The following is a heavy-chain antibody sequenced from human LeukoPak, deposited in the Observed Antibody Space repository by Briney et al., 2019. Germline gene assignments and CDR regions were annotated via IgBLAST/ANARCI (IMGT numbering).Heavy chain of an antibody. CDR1: GGSISSYY. CDR3: ARGTLYGGNSDY. D-gene: IGHD4-23*01. V-gene: IGHV4-59*01. Sequence: PSETLSLTCTVSGGSISSYYWSWIRQPPGNGLESIGYIYYSGSPTYNPSLKSRVTISVDTSKNQFSLKLSSVTAADTAVYYCARGTLYGGNSDYWGQGTLVTVSS. J-gene: IGHJ4*02. CDR2: IYYSGSP.